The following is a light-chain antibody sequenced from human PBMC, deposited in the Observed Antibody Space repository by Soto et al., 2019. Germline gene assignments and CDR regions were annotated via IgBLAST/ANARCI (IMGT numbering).Light chain of an antibody. CDR3: QQYGTSPLT. J-gene: IGKJ3*01. CDR2: GAS. V-gene: IGKV3-20*01. CDR1: QSVSSNY. Sequence: EIVLTQSPGTLSLSPGERVTLSCRASQSVSSNYLAWYQQKPGQAPRLLIYGASSRATGIPDTFRGSGSGTHFTLPISRLEPEEFAVYYCQQYGTSPLTFGPGTKVDI.